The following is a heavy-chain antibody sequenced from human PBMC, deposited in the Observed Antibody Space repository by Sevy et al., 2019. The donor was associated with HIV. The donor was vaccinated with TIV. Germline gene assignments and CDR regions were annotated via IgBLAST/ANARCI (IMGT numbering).Heavy chain of an antibody. D-gene: IGHD3-22*01. V-gene: IGHV5-51*01. Sequence: GESLKISCKGSGYSFTSYWIGWVLQMPGKGLEWMGIIYPGDSDTRYRPSFQGQVTISADKSISTAYLQWSSLTASDTAMYYCARQDYYYDSSNAFDIWGQGTMVTVSS. CDR2: IYPGDSDT. J-gene: IGHJ3*02. CDR3: ARQDYYYDSSNAFDI. CDR1: GYSFTSYW.